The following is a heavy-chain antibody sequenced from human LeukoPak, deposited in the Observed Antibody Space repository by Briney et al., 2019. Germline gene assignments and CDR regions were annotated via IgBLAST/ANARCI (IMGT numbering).Heavy chain of an antibody. CDR1: GFTFDDYA. D-gene: IGHD6-13*01. Sequence: GRSLRLSCAASGFTFDDYAMHGVRQAPGKGLEWVSGISWNSGSIGYADSVKGRFTISRDNAKNSLYLQMNSLRAEDTALYYCAKGPEQQLTRYYFDYWGQGTLVTVSS. J-gene: IGHJ4*02. CDR3: AKGPEQQLTRYYFDY. CDR2: ISWNSGSI. V-gene: IGHV3-9*01.